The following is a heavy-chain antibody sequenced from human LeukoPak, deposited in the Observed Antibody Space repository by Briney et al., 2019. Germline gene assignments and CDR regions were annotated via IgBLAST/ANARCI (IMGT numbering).Heavy chain of an antibody. CDR1: VGSISSYY. Sequence: PSETLSLTCTVSVGSISSYYWSWIRQPPGRGGRGMGYIYYSGSTNYNPSRKSRVTIPVDTSKNQYSLTLSSVTAADTAVYYCARHYGNLWYYYCMDVWGKGTTVTVSS. J-gene: IGHJ6*03. CDR2: IYYSGST. D-gene: IGHD3-10*01. V-gene: IGHV4-59*01. CDR3: ARHYGNLWYYYCMDV.